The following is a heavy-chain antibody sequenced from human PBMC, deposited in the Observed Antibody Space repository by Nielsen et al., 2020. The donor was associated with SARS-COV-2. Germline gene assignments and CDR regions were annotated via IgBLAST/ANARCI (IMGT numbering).Heavy chain of an antibody. D-gene: IGHD6-13*01. J-gene: IGHJ4*02. CDR1: GFSFSSYA. V-gene: IGHV3-23*01. CDR3: AREDRTNWYGVDY. CDR2: IGTTGDKT. Sequence: GESLKISCAASGFSFSSYAMTWVRQAPGKGLEWVSSIGTTGDKTFYADSVKGRFTISRDNSKNTVSLQMDSLRSEDTAVYYCAREDRTNWYGVDYWGQGTLVTVSS.